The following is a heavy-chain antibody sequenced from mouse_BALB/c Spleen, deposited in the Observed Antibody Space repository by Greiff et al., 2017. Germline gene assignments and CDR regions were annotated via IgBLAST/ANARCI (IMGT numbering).Heavy chain of an antibody. Sequence: EVQLQESGGGLVQPGGSRKLSCAASGFTFSSFGMHWVRQAPEKGLEWVAYISSGSSTIYYADTVKGRFTISRDNPKNTLFLQMTSLRSEDTAMYYCAREADIYYGNYAFAYWGQGTLVTVSA. CDR2: ISSGSSTI. V-gene: IGHV5-17*02. J-gene: IGHJ3*01. D-gene: IGHD2-1*01. CDR1: GFTFSSFG. CDR3: AREADIYYGNYAFAY.